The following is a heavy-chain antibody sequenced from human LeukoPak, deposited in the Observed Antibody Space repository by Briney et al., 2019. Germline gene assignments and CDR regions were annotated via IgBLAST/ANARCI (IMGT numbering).Heavy chain of an antibody. Sequence: GGSLRLSCAASGFTLSSYSMDWVRQAPGKGLEWVSSISSSSSYIYYADSVKGRFTISRDNAKNSLYLQMNSLRAEDTAVYYCARDLTLGYCSSTSCLSPYYYYGMDVWGQGTTVTVSS. V-gene: IGHV3-21*01. CDR2: ISSSSSYI. CDR3: ARDLTLGYCSSTSCLSPYYYYGMDV. CDR1: GFTLSSYS. J-gene: IGHJ6*02. D-gene: IGHD2-2*01.